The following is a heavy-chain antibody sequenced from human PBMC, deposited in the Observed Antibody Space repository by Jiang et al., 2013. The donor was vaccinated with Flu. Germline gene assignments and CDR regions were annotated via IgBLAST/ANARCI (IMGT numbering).Heavy chain of an antibody. CDR2: LSYDGSNK. D-gene: IGHD5-18*01. CDR3: ARDIDTSMATRFYHHGLDV. CDR1: GFAFSSFA. V-gene: IGHV3-30*04. J-gene: IGHJ6*02. Sequence: VQLLESGGDVVQPGRSLRLSCAASGFAFSSFAMHWVRQAPGKGLEWVAVLSYDGSNKFYGDSVRGRFTLSRDNSKKTVYLQMSSLRTEDTAVYFCARDIDTSMATRFYHHGLDVWGQGTTVTVSS.